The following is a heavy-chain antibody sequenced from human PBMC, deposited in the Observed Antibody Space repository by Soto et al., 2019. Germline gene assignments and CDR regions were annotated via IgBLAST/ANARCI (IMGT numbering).Heavy chain of an antibody. D-gene: IGHD2-15*01. CDR1: SGSISSSNW. Sequence: QVQLQESGPGLVKPSGTLSLTCAVSSGSISSSNWWSWVRQPPGKGLEWIGEIYHSGSTNYNPSLESRVTISVEKSKNQFSLKLSSVTAADTAVYYCARQGTEDIVVVVAATSWYFDLWGRGTLVTVSS. V-gene: IGHV4-4*02. CDR3: ARQGTEDIVVVVAATSWYFDL. J-gene: IGHJ2*01. CDR2: IYHSGST.